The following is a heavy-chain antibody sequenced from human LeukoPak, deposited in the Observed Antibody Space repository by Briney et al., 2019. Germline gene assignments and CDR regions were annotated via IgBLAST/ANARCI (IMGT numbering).Heavy chain of an antibody. CDR2: FDPEDGET. Sequence: AASVKVSCKVSGYTLTELSMHWVRQAPGKGLEWMGGFDPEDGETIYAQKFQGRVTMTEDTSTDTAYMELSSLRSEDTAVYYCATAHPTPGILGGWFDPWGQGTLVTVSS. V-gene: IGHV1-24*01. J-gene: IGHJ5*02. CDR1: GYTLTELS. D-gene: IGHD3-16*01. CDR3: ATAHPTPGILGGWFDP.